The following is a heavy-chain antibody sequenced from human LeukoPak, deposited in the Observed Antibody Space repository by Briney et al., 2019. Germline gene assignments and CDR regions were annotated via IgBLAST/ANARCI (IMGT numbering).Heavy chain of an antibody. Sequence: GGSLRLSCAGSGFTFNKYWMSWVRQAPGKGLEWVASIKQDGSEKYYVGSVKGRFTISRDNGKNSLYLEMNSLRVEDTAVYYCARWGTYSSSWLGAFDIWGQGTMVTVSS. CDR3: ARWGTYSSSWLGAFDI. CDR1: GFTFNKYW. V-gene: IGHV3-7*05. D-gene: IGHD6-13*01. J-gene: IGHJ3*02. CDR2: IKQDGSEK.